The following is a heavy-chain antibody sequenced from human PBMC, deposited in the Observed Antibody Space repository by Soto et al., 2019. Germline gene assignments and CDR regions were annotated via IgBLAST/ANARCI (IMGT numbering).Heavy chain of an antibody. CDR3: ASSSLNHRPFDH. CDR1: GGSIGHSY. D-gene: IGHD6-6*01. Sequence: SETLSLTCTVSGGSIGHSYWSSIRQPPGKGLEWIGYIYYTGSTNYKPSLKNRVTISVDTSKNQFSLNLTSVTAADTALYFCASSSLNHRPFDHWGQGTLVTVSS. V-gene: IGHV4-59*01. J-gene: IGHJ4*02. CDR2: IYYTGST.